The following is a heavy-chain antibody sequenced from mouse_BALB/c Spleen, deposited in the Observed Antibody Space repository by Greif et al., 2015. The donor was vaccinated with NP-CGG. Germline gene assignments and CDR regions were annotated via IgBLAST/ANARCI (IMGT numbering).Heavy chain of an antibody. J-gene: IGHJ4*01. CDR1: GYAFSSYW. D-gene: IGHD2-4*01. CDR2: IYPGDGDT. CDR3: ARYDYDYYAMDY. Sequence: QVQLKESGAELVRPGSSVKISCKASGYAFSSYWMNWVKQRPGQGLEWIGQIYPGDGDTNYNGKFKGKATLTADKSSSTACMQLSSLTSEDSAVYFCARYDYDYYAMDYWGQGTSVTVSS. V-gene: IGHV1-80*01.